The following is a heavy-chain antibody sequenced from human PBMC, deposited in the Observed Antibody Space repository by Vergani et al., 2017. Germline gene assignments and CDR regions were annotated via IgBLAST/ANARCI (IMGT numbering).Heavy chain of an antibody. Sequence: QVQLQESGPGLVKPSQTLSLTCTVSGGSISSGSYYWSWIRQPAGKGLEWIGRIYTSGSTNYNPSLKSRVTISVDTSKNQFSLKLSSVTAADTAVYYCARDRGYYAFDIWGQGTMVTVSS. CDR2: IYTSGST. J-gene: IGHJ3*02. CDR3: ARDRGYYAFDI. CDR1: GGSISSGSYY. D-gene: IGHD2-15*01. V-gene: IGHV4-61*02.